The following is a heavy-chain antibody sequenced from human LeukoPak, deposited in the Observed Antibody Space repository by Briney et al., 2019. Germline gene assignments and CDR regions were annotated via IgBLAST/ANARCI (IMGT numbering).Heavy chain of an antibody. V-gene: IGHV3-48*02. Sequence: PGRSLRLSCAVSGFTFSSHGVHWVRQAPGRGLEWVAYISSYSTTTYYAESVKGRFTISRDNAKNSLYLQVNSLRDEDTAVYYCARGRGLTLSYHYFDYWGQGTLVTVSS. CDR3: ARGRGLTLSYHYFDY. J-gene: IGHJ4*02. CDR2: ISSYSTTT. CDR1: GFTFSSHG. D-gene: IGHD3-10*01.